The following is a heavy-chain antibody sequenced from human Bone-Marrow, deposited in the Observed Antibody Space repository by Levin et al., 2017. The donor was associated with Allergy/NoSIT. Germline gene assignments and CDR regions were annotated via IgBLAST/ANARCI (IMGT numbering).Heavy chain of an antibody. CDR1: GGSFSGYY. CDR3: ARTGMDIVVVPAAIQKNWFDP. CDR2: INHSGST. D-gene: IGHD2-2*02. V-gene: IGHV4-34*01. J-gene: IGHJ5*02. Sequence: SQTLSLTCAVYGGSFSGYYWSWIRQPPGKGLEWIGEINHSGSTNYNPSLKSRVTISVDTSKNQFSLKLSSVTAADTAVYYCARTGMDIVVVPAAIQKNWFDPWGQGTLVTVSS.